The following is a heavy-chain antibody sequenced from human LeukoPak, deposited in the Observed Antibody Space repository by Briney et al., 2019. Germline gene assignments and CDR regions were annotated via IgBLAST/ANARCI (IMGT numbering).Heavy chain of an antibody. CDR2: IHSSGST. V-gene: IGHV4-4*07. Sequence: SETLSLTCTFSGGSISSYYWSWIRQPAGKGLEWIGRIHSSGSTNYNPSLKSRVTMSVDTSKNQFSLRLSSVTAADTAVYYCARSRIVVVPALEGGYYMDVWGQGTMVTVSS. CDR3: ARSRIVVVPALEGGYYMDV. J-gene: IGHJ6*03. CDR1: GGSISSYY. D-gene: IGHD2-2*01.